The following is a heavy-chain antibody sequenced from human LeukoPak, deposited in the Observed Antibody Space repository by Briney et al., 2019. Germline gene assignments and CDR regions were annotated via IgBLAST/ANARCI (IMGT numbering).Heavy chain of an antibody. J-gene: IGHJ4*02. D-gene: IGHD3-10*01. CDR3: ARNADMYYYVDN. V-gene: IGHV4-31*03. CDR2: IYYSGST. Sequence: SETLSLTCTVSSGSISSSGYYCSWIRQHPGKGLEWIGCIYYSGSTYYNPSLKSRVTISADTSKNQFSLSLSSVTAPDTALYYCARNADMYYYVDNWGPGTLVTVSS. CDR1: SGSISSSGYY.